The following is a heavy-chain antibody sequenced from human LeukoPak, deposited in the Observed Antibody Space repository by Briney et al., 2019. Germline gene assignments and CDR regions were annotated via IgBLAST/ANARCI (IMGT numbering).Heavy chain of an antibody. V-gene: IGHV1-18*01. J-gene: IGHJ4*02. CDR3: ARGYSSGVVAACVY. D-gene: IGHD2-15*01. CDR2: ISAYNGNT. Sequence: ASVKVSCKASGYTFTSYGISWVRQAPGQGLERMGWISAYNGNTNYAQKLQGRVTMTTDTSTSTAYMELRSLRSDDTVVYYCARGYSSGVVAACVYWGQGTLVTVSS. CDR1: GYTFTSYG.